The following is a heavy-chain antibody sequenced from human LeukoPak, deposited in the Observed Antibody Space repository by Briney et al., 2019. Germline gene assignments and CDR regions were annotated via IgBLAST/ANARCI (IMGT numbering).Heavy chain of an antibody. CDR2: INPNSGGT. J-gene: IGHJ4*02. Sequence: ASVKVSCKASGYTFTGYYMHWVRQAPGQGLEWMGWINPNSGGTNYAQKFQGRVTMTRDTSISTAYMELSSLRSEDTAVYYCASSGEVVTAIDYWGQGTLVTVSS. V-gene: IGHV1-2*02. CDR3: ASSGEVVTAIDY. D-gene: IGHD2-21*02. CDR1: GYTFTGYY.